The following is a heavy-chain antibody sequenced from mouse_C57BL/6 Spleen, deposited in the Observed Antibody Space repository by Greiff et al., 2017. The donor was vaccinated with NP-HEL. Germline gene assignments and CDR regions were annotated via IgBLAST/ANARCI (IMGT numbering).Heavy chain of an antibody. CDR2: IWSGGST. CDR1: GFSLTSYG. D-gene: IGHD2-2*01. CDR3: ARNKPGYPFAY. V-gene: IGHV2-2*01. Sequence: VKLVESGPGLVQPSQSLSITCTVSGFSLTSYGVHWVRQSPGKGLEWLGVIWSGGSTDYNAAFISRLSISKDNSKSQVFFKMNSLQADDTAIYYCARNKPGYPFAYWGQGTLVTVSA. J-gene: IGHJ3*01.